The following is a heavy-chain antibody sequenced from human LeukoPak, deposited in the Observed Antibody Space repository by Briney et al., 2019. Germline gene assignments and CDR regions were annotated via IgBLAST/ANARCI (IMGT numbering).Heavy chain of an antibody. CDR2: ISPSGDSV. CDR1: GFTFSTFR. Sequence: GGSLRLSCAASGFTFSTFRMNWVRQAPGKGLEWVSAISPSGDSVHYADSVKGRFTISRDNFKNTLDLQMSSLRAEDTALYYCVKDIPAWGSALDNWGQGILVTVSS. V-gene: IGHV3-23*01. D-gene: IGHD7-27*01. CDR3: VKDIPAWGSALDN. J-gene: IGHJ4*02.